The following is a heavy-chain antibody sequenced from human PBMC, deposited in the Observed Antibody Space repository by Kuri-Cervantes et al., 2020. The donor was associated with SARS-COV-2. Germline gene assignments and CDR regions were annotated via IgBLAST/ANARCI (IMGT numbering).Heavy chain of an antibody. J-gene: IGHJ4*02. CDR2: IYPADSET. CDR3: ARLLFWSGFVDS. V-gene: IGHV5-51*01. D-gene: IGHD3-3*01. Sequence: GESLKISCQGSGYSFSSYWIGWVRQMPGKGLEWMGIIYPADSETRYSPYFQGQVTISADKSTTTAYLQWSSLKASDTAMYYCARLLFWSGFVDSWGQGTLVTVSS. CDR1: GYSFSSYW.